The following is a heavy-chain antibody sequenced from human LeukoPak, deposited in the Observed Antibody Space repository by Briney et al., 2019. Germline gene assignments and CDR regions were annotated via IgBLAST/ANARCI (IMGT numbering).Heavy chain of an antibody. Sequence: GGSLRLSCTTSGFIFSNYGMHWVRQAPGKGLEWVAFIRHDGSNKYYADSVKGRCTISRDNSKKTVYLQMNSLRTEDTAVYYCARAGLNDYYYYMDVWGKGTTVTISS. CDR2: IRHDGSNK. CDR1: GFIFSNYG. V-gene: IGHV3-30*02. J-gene: IGHJ6*03. CDR3: ARAGLNDYYYYMDV.